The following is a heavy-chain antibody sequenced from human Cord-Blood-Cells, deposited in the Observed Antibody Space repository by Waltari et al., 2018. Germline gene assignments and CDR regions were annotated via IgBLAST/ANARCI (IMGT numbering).Heavy chain of an antibody. Sequence: QVQLQESGPGLVKPSETLSLTCAVSGYSISSGYYWGWIRQPPGQGLEGIGSIYHSGSTYYNPSLKSRVTISVDTSKNQFSLKLSSVTAADTAVYYCARTRTGTTDYWGQGTLVTVSS. CDR3: ARTRTGTTDY. CDR2: IYHSGST. D-gene: IGHD1-7*01. V-gene: IGHV4-38-2*01. J-gene: IGHJ4*02. CDR1: GYSISSGYY.